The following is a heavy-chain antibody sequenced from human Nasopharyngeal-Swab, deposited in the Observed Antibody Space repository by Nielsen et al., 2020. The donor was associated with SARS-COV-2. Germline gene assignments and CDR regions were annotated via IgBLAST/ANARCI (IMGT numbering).Heavy chain of an antibody. V-gene: IGHV3-23*01. CDR2: ISGSGGST. J-gene: IGHJ4*02. D-gene: IGHD6-13*01. CDR3: AKSKGYTSSWNDY. Sequence: VRQAPGKGLEWVSVISGSGGSTYYADSVKGRFTTSRDNSKTTVHLQMDRLRVEDTAVYFYAKSKGYTSSWNDYWGQGTLVTVSS.